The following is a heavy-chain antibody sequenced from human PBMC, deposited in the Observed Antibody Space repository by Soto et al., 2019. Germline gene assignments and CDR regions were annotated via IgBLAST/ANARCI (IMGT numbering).Heavy chain of an antibody. CDR3: VRHAAYDSVWGNYEENDY. CDR1: GGSISSNSYY. V-gene: IGHV4-39*01. Sequence: SETLSLTCTVSGGSISSNSYYWDWIRQPPGKGLEWIGSIYYSGTTYYNPSLKSRVTISVYTSKNQFSLNLSSVTAADTAVYYCVRHAAYDSVWGNYEENDYWGQGTLVTVSS. J-gene: IGHJ4*02. CDR2: IYYSGTT. D-gene: IGHD3-16*01.